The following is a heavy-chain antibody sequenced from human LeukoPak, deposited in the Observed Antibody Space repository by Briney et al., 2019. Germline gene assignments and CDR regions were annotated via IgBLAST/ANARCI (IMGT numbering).Heavy chain of an antibody. CDR2: IKQDGNEK. CDR3: ARLQQRGAFDM. J-gene: IGHJ3*02. D-gene: IGHD6-13*01. Sequence: GGSLRLSCAASGFTFSSYAMNWVRQAPGKGLEWVANIKQDGNEKYYVDSVKGRFTISRDNAKNSLYVQMSSLRAEDTAVYYCARLQQRGAFDMWGQGTMVTVSS. CDR1: GFTFSSYA. V-gene: IGHV3-7*01.